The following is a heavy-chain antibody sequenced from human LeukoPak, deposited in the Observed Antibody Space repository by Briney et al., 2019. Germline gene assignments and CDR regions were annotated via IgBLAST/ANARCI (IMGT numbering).Heavy chain of an antibody. D-gene: IGHD6-6*01. Sequence: SETLSLTCTVSGGSISSSSYYWGWIRQPPGKRLEWIGSIYYSGSTYYNPSLKRRVTISVDTSKNQFSLKLSSVSAADTAVYYCARHDGAARPYYFDYWGQGTLVTVSS. CDR3: ARHDGAARPYYFDY. CDR1: GGSISSSSYY. V-gene: IGHV4-39*01. CDR2: IYYSGST. J-gene: IGHJ4*02.